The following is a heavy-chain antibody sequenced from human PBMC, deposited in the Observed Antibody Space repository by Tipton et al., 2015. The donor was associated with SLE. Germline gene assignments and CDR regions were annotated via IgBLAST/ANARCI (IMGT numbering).Heavy chain of an antibody. CDR3: AKVGEHYDCKWGSYRPWYFDY. J-gene: IGHJ4*02. V-gene: IGHV3-23*01. Sequence: SLRLSCAASGFTFSSYAMSWVRQAPGKGLEWVSAISGSGGSTYYADSVKGRFTISRDNSKNTLYLQMNSLRAEDTAVYYCAKVGEHYDCKWGSYRPWYFDYWGQGTLLTVSS. CDR2: ISGSGGST. CDR1: GFTFSSYA. D-gene: IGHD3-16*02.